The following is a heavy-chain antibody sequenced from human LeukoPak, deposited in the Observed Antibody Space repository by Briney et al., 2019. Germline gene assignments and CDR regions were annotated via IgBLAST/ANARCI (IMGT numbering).Heavy chain of an antibody. V-gene: IGHV1-69*05. J-gene: IGHJ4*02. CDR3: ARGGYSSSSLAY. CDR2: IIPIFCTA. D-gene: IGHD6-6*01. Sequence: GASVKVSCKASGGSFSSYAISWVRQAPGKGLEWMGGIIPIFCTANYAQKLQGTVTITTYESKSTADTELSRLRSEDTGVYYCARGGYSSSSLAYWGQGTLVTVSS. CDR1: GGSFSSYA.